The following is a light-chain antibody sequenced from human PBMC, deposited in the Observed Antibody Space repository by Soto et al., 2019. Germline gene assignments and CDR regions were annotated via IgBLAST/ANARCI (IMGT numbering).Light chain of an antibody. CDR1: QSLVHSDGIAY. V-gene: IGKV2-30*02. CDR2: IAS. J-gene: IGKJ4*01. CDR3: LQHSSYPLT. Sequence: DVVMTQSPLSLPVTLGQPASISCRSNQSLVHSDGIAYFSWFQQKPGKAPKRLIYIASSLQSGVPSRFSGSGSGTEFTLTISSLQPEDFATYYCLQHSSYPLTFGGGTKVDIK.